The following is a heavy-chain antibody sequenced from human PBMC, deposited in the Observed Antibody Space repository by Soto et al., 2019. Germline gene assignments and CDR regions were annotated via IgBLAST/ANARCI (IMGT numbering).Heavy chain of an antibody. CDR3: ASEVVPAATDYYYGMDV. CDR1: GGSISSYY. Sequence: SETLSLTCTVSGGSISSYYWSWIRQPAGKGLEWIGRIYTSGSTNYNPSLKSRVTMSVDTSKNQFSLKLSSVTAADTAVYYCASEVVPAATDYYYGMDVWGQGTTVTVSS. CDR2: IYTSGST. V-gene: IGHV4-4*07. J-gene: IGHJ6*02. D-gene: IGHD2-2*01.